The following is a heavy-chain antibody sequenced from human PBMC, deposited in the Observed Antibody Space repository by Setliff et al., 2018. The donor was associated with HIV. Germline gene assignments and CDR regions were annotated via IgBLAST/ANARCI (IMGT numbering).Heavy chain of an antibody. CDR1: GGSIGSHY. CDR2: TYSSGSA. J-gene: IGHJ3*02. V-gene: IGHV4-59*11. CDR3: ARAYSYAYEAGAFDI. D-gene: IGHD5-18*01. Sequence: PSETLSLTCTVSGGSIGSHYWSWIRQPPGKGLEWIGYTYSSGSANYNPSLRSRVTISVDTSKNQFSLKLSSMTAADTAVYYCARAYSYAYEAGAFDIWGQGTMVTVSS.